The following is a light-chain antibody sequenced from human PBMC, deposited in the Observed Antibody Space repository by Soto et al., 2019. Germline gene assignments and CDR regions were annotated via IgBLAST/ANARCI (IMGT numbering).Light chain of an antibody. CDR2: DAS. CDR1: QTIGSW. V-gene: IGKV1-5*01. Sequence: ARAPVPCRASQTIGSWLAWYQQKPGRAPKLLIFDASSLESGVPSRFSGSGSGTEFTLTISSLQPDDFATYNCHQYNSYWTFGQGTKVDIK. J-gene: IGKJ1*01. CDR3: HQYNSYWT.